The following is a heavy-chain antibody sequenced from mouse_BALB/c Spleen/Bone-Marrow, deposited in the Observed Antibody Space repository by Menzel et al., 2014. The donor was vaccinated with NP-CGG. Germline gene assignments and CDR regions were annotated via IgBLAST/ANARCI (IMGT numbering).Heavy chain of an antibody. V-gene: IGHV1-87*01. J-gene: IGHJ4*01. CDR2: IYPGDGDT. CDR1: GYTFTNYW. CDR3: ARRGYDEGFYLPMDY. D-gene: IGHD2-14*01. Sequence: QVQLQQSGAELARPGASVKLSCKASGYTFTNYWIQWVKQRPGQGLEWIGTIYPGDGDTRYTQNFKGKATLNADKSSNTAYMQLSSLASEDSAVYYCARRGYDEGFYLPMDYWGQGTSVTVSS.